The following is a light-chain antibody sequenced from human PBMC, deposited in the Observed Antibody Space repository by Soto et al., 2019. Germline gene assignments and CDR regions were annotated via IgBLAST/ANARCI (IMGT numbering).Light chain of an antibody. CDR3: QQYNNWPRT. V-gene: IGKV3-11*01. CDR2: GTS. Sequence: VWTQSPATLSLSPGESATLSCKASQSVSSYLAWYQQKPGQAPRLLSSGTSSRATGIPDRVSGSGAGTDFTLTISRLEPEDFAVYYCQQYNNWPRTFGQGTKVDIK. CDR1: QSVSSY. J-gene: IGKJ1*01.